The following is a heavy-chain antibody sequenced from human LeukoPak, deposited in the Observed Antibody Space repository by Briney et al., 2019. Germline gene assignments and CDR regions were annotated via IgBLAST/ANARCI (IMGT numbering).Heavy chain of an antibody. CDR3: AKKRPAAIGRSVDFDY. Sequence: GGSLRISCAASGFSFSSYAMSWVRQAPGKGLEWVSAIVGSGGNMYYADSVKGRFTISRDNFKSTLYLQMNSLRAEDTAVYYCAKKRPAAIGRSVDFDYWGQGTLVTVSS. V-gene: IGHV3-23*01. J-gene: IGHJ4*02. CDR2: IVGSGGNM. CDR1: GFSFSSYA. D-gene: IGHD2-2*01.